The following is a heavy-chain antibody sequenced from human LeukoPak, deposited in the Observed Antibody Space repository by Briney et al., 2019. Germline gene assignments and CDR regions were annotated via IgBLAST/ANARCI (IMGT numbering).Heavy chain of an antibody. J-gene: IGHJ3*02. CDR2: IYHSGST. Sequence: SETLSLTCTVSGYSIRNGYYWGWIRQPPGKGLEWIGSIYHSGSTYYNPSLNSRVTISVDTSRNQFSLKLSSVTAADTAVHYCARAPPSGSYPHDGFDIWGQGTMVTVSS. CDR1: GYSIRNGYY. D-gene: IGHD1-26*01. CDR3: ARAPPSGSYPHDGFDI. V-gene: IGHV4-38-2*02.